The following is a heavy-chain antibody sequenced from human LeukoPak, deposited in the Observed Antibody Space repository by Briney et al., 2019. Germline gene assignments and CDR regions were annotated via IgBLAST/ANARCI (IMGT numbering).Heavy chain of an antibody. D-gene: IGHD2-2*01. Sequence: GGSLRLSCAASGFTFSDYYMSWIRQAPGKGLEWVSAISDSGGSTYHAASVKGRFTISRDKSTNTLYLQMNSLRAEDTAVYYCARQIGYCSSGTCYFEYWGQGTLVTVSS. CDR1: GFTFSDYY. CDR2: ISDSGGST. CDR3: ARQIGYCSSGTCYFEY. J-gene: IGHJ4*02. V-gene: IGHV3-23*01.